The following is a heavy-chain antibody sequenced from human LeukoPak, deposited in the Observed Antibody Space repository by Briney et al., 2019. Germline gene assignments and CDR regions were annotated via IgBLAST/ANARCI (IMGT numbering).Heavy chain of an antibody. D-gene: IGHD7-27*01. CDR2: IKSKTDGGTT. Sequence: TSGGSLRLSCAASGFTFSDAWMSWDRQAPGKGLEWVGRIKSKTDGGTTDYVAPVKGRFTISRDDSKNTLYLQVNSLKTEDTAVYYWTTIKASWGYWGQGTLVTVSS. CDR1: GFTFSDAW. V-gene: IGHV3-15*01. CDR3: TTIKASWGY. J-gene: IGHJ4*02.